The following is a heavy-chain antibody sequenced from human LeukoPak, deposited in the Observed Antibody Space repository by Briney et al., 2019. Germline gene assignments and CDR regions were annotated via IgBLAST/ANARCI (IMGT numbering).Heavy chain of an antibody. CDR2: IYYSGST. D-gene: IGHD1-1*01. Sequence: PSETLSLTCTVSGGSVSSGSYYWSWIRQPPGKGLEWIGYIYYSGSTNYNPSLKSRVTISLDTSKNQFSLKLTSVTAADTAVYYCARSCWNYVDYWGQGTQVTVSS. J-gene: IGHJ4*02. V-gene: IGHV4-61*01. CDR1: GGSVSSGSYY. CDR3: ARSCWNYVDY.